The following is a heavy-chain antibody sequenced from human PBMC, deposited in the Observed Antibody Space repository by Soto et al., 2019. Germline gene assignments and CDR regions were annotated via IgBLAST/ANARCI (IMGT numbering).Heavy chain of an antibody. V-gene: IGHV3-23*01. Sequence: GGSLRLSCAASGFTFSSYAMGWVRQAPGKGLEWVSAISGRGGSTYYADSVKGRFTISRDNSKNTLYLQMNSLRAEDTAVYYCAKDHTWRGLIWFDPWGQGTLVTVPS. D-gene: IGHD5-12*01. CDR1: GFTFSSYA. J-gene: IGHJ5*02. CDR2: ISGRGGST. CDR3: AKDHTWRGLIWFDP.